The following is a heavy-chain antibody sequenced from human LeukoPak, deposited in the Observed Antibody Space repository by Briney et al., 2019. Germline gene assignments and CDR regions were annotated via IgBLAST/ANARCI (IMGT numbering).Heavy chain of an antibody. CDR2: IYYSGST. CDR1: GGSISSGDYY. Sequence: QTSETLSLTCTVSGGSISSGDYYWSWIRQPPGKGLEWIGYIYYSGSTYCNPSLKSRVTISVDTSKNQFSLKLSSVTAADSAVYYCARDGWFGELFWFDPWGQGTLVTVSS. D-gene: IGHD3-10*01. CDR3: ARDGWFGELFWFDP. J-gene: IGHJ5*02. V-gene: IGHV4-30-4*01.